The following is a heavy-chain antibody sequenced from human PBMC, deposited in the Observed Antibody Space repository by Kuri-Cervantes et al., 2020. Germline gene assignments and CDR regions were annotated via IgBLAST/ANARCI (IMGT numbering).Heavy chain of an antibody. CDR3: ARGLPATDAFDI. CDR2: ISYDGSNK. D-gene: IGHD2-2*01. V-gene: IGHV3-30-3*01. Sequence: GGSLRLSCAASGFTFSSYAMHWVRQAPGKGLEWVAVISYDGSNKYYADSVKGRFTISRDNSKNTLYLQMNSLRAEDTAVYYCARGLPATDAFDIWGQGTMVTVSS. CDR1: GFTFSSYA. J-gene: IGHJ3*02.